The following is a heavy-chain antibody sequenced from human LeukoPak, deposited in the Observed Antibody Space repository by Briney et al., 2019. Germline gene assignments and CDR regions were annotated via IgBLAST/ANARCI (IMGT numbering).Heavy chain of an antibody. CDR1: GFTFSNCG. D-gene: IGHD3-3*01. V-gene: IGHV3-33*01. J-gene: IGHJ4*02. CDR3: ARDRDYDFFDY. CDR2: IWYDGSNK. Sequence: GGSLRLSCAASGFTFSNCGMHWVRQAPGKGLEWVAHIWYDGSNKYYADSVRGRFSISRDNSKNTLYLQMNSLRAEDTAVYYCARDRDYDFFDYWGQGTLVTVSS.